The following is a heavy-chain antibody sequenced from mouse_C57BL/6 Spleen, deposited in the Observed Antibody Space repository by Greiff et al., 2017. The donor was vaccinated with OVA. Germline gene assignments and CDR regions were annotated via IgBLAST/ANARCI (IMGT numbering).Heavy chain of an antibody. CDR3: TRGGGFYAMDY. CDR2: ISSGGDYI. CDR1: GFTFSSYA. J-gene: IGHJ4*01. V-gene: IGHV5-9-1*02. Sequence: EVMLVESGEGLVKPGGSLKLSCAASGFTFSSYALSWVRQTPEKRLEWVAYISSGGDYIYYADTVKGRFTISRDNARNTLYLQMSSLKSEDTDMYYCTRGGGFYAMDYWGQGTSVTVSS.